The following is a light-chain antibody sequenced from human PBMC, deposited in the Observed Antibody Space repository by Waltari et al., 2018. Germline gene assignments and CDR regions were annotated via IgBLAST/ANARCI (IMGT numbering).Light chain of an antibody. CDR3: QQSYSTPWT. J-gene: IGKJ1*01. CDR2: AAS. CDR1: HSISSY. Sequence: IQMTQSPSYLSASVGDRVTITCRASHSISSYLNWYQQKPGKAPKLLIYAASTLQSGVPSRFSGSGSGTDFTLTISSLQPEDFATYYCQQSYSTPWTFGQGTKVEIK. V-gene: IGKV1-39*01.